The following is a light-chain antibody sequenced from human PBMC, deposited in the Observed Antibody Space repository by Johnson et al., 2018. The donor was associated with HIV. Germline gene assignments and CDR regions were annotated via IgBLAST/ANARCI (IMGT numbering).Light chain of an antibody. V-gene: IGLV1-51*01. J-gene: IGLJ1*01. Sequence: QSVLTQPPSVSAAPGQKVTISCSGNSSNIGNNYISWYQQLPGTAPKLLIYDNDKRPLGIPDRFSGSKSGTSATLGITGLQTGDEADYYCGTWDISLSAGGVFGPGTKVTVL. CDR2: DND. CDR3: GTWDISLSAGGV. CDR1: SSNIGNNY.